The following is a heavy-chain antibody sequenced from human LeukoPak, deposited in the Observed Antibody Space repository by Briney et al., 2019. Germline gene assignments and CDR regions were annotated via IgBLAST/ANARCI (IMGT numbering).Heavy chain of an antibody. CDR2: INTNTGNP. Sequence: GASVKVSCKASGYTFTGYYMHWVRQAPGQGLEWMGWINTNTGNPTYAQGFTGRFVFSLDTSVSTAYLQISSLKAEDTAVYYCARDLGVFVVVPFYERARSQPLVYWGQGTLVTVSS. D-gene: IGHD2-2*01. J-gene: IGHJ4*02. CDR1: GYTFTGYY. CDR3: ARDLGVFVVVPFYERARSQPLVY. V-gene: IGHV7-4-1*02.